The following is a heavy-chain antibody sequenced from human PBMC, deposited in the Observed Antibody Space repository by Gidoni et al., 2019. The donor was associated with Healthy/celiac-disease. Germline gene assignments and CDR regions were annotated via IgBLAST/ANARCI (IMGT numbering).Heavy chain of an antibody. J-gene: IGHJ4*02. CDR1: GFTFSSYG. D-gene: IGHD6-19*01. CDR2: ISYDGSNQ. Sequence: QVQLVESGGGAVQPGRSLRRACAAPGFTFSSYGMHWVRQAPGKGLEWVAVISYDGSNQYYAASVKGRFTLSRVNSKNTLYLQMNSLRAEDTAVYYCAKGEGSGWYGRYFDYWGQGTLVTVSS. CDR3: AKGEGSGWYGRYFDY. V-gene: IGHV3-30*18.